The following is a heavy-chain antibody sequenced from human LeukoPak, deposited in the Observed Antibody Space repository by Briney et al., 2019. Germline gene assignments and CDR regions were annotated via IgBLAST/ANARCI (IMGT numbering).Heavy chain of an antibody. CDR1: GFTFDDYA. J-gene: IGHJ4*02. Sequence: GGSLRLSCAASGFTFDDYAIHWVRHAPGKGLEWVSGINWNSGSKHYAGSVKGRFTISRDNAKNSLYLQMNSLRPEDTALYYCAKDFSSGYYYFDYWGQGTLVTVSS. V-gene: IGHV3-9*01. D-gene: IGHD3-22*01. CDR3: AKDFSSGYYYFDY. CDR2: INWNSGSK.